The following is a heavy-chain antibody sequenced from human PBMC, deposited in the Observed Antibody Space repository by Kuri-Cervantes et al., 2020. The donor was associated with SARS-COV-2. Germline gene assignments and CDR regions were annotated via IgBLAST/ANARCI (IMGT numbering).Heavy chain of an antibody. V-gene: IGHV1-2*04. CDR3: ARSTPFRRLVVCSQGGAFES. CDR2: INPNSGGT. J-gene: IGHJ3*02. D-gene: IGHD3-22*01. CDR1: GYTFTREY. Sequence: ASVKVSCKPSGYTFTREYIHWVRQAPGQALEWIGWINPNSGGTNYAQKFQGWVTMTRDTSISTVYMELSRLRSDDTAVYYCARSTPFRRLVVCSQGGAFESWGQGTMVTVSS.